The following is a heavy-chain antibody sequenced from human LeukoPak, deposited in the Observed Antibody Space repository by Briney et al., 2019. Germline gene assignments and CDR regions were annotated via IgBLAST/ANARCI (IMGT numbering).Heavy chain of an antibody. CDR1: GGTFSSYA. V-gene: IGHV1-69*13. Sequence: ASVKVSCKASGGTFSSYAISWVRQAPGQGLEWMGGIISIFGTANYAQKFQGRVTITADESTSTAYMELSSLRSEDTAVYYCARGFRERSGYEPLRYWGQGTLVTVSS. CDR2: IISIFGTA. J-gene: IGHJ4*02. CDR3: ARGFRERSGYEPLRY. D-gene: IGHD5-12*01.